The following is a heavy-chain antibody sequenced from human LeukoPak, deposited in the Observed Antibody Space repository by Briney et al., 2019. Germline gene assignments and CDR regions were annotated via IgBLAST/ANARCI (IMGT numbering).Heavy chain of an antibody. CDR2: INDSGDII. CDR3: AAMGPTRLGAFDI. V-gene: IGHV3-23*01. Sequence: PGGSLRLSCAASGFTFNIYALGWVRQAPGKGLEWVSSINDSGDIINYGDSVKGRFTIARDDSKNTVYLEMKSLTAEDTALYYCAAMGPTRLGAFDIWGQGTMVTVSS. J-gene: IGHJ3*02. D-gene: IGHD1-26*01. CDR1: GFTFNIYA.